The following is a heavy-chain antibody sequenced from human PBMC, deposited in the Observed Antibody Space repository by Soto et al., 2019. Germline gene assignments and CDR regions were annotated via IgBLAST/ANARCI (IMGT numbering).Heavy chain of an antibody. J-gene: IGHJ4*02. D-gene: IGHD1-20*01. Sequence: EVQLVQSGAEVKKPGESLKISCKGSGYSFTTYWIGWVRQMPGKGLEWMGIIYPDDSDTRYSPSFQGQVTISADKSSNPAYLQWSTLRASYTAMYYCARLHHNWNGGGDWGQGTRVTVSS. CDR2: IYPDDSDT. V-gene: IGHV5-51*03. CDR3: ARLHHNWNGGGD. CDR1: GYSFTTYW.